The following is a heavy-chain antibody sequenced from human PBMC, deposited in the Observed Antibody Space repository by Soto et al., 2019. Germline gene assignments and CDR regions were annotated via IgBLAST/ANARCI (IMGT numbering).Heavy chain of an antibody. CDR1: GFTFSSYG. Sequence: QVQLVESGGGVVQPGRSLRLSCAASGFTFSSYGMHWVRQAPGKGLEWVAVISYDGSNKYYADSVKGRFTISRDNSKNTLYLQMNSLRAEDTAVYYCAKDRGAVAGTHAPQGEDYYYGMDVW. CDR2: ISYDGSNK. V-gene: IGHV3-30*18. J-gene: IGHJ6*01. D-gene: IGHD6-19*01. CDR3: AKDRGAVAGTHAPQGEDYYYGMDV.